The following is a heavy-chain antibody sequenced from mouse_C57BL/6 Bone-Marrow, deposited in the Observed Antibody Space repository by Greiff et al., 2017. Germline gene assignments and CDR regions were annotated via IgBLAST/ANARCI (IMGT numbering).Heavy chain of an antibody. V-gene: IGHV5-4*03. CDR1: GFTFSSYA. Sequence: EVKLVESGGGLVKPGGSLKLSCAASGFTFSSYAMSWVRQTPEKRLEWVATISDGGSYTYYPDNVKGRLTISRDKAKNNLYLQMSHLKSEDTAMYYCARGVITTSFAYWGQGTLVTVSA. J-gene: IGHJ3*01. CDR3: ARGVITTSFAY. CDR2: ISDGGSYT. D-gene: IGHD2-4*01.